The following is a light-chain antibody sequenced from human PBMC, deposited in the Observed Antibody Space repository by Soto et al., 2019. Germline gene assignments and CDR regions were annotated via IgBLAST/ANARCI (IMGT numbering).Light chain of an antibody. J-gene: IGLJ1*01. V-gene: IGLV2-11*01. Sequence: QSALTQPRSVSGSPGQSVTITCTGTSSDVGGYNYVSWYQQYPGKAPKLMIYDVSKRPSGVPDRFSGSKSGNTASLTISGLQAEEEADYYCCSYAGSYVFGTGTKVTVL. CDR3: CSYAGSYV. CDR2: DVS. CDR1: SSDVGGYNY.